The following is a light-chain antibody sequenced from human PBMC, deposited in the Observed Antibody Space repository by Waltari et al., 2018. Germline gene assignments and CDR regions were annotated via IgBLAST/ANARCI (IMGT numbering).Light chain of an antibody. V-gene: IGLV2-14*03. CDR2: DVS. CDR1: SSDIGGYNY. J-gene: IGLJ3*02. CDR3: NSFTSSSTVV. Sequence: QSALTQPASVSGSPGQSITISCTGPSSDIGGYNYVSWYQQHPGKAPKLMIYDVSNRPSGVSNRFSGSKSGNTASLTISGLQPEDEADYYCNSFTSSSTVVFGGGTKLTVL.